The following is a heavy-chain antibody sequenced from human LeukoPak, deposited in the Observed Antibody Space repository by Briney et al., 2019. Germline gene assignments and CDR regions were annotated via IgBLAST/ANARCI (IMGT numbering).Heavy chain of an antibody. CDR2: IKQGGSEK. CDR3: ARDFGLRCSGGTCYSVYYYGMDV. CDR1: GFTFSSYW. D-gene: IGHD2-15*01. Sequence: GGSLRLSCAASGFTFSSYWMYWVRQAPGKGLVWVANIKQGGSEKYYVDSVKGRFTISRDNAKNSLYLQMNSLRAEDTAVYYCARDFGLRCSGGTCYSVYYYGMDVWGKGTTVTVSS. J-gene: IGHJ6*04. V-gene: IGHV3-7*03.